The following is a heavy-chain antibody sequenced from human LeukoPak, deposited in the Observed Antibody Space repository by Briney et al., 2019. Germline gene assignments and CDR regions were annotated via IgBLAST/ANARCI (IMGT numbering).Heavy chain of an antibody. CDR1: GYTFTGYY. CDR3: ARDSSSFHYDAFDI. Sequence: ASVKVSCMASGYTFTGYYMHWVRRAPGQGLEWMGRINPNSGGTNYAQKFQGRVTMTRDTSISTAYMELSRLRSDDTAVYYCARDSSSFHYDAFDIWGQGTMVTVSS. J-gene: IGHJ3*02. V-gene: IGHV1-2*06. D-gene: IGHD6-6*01. CDR2: INPNSGGT.